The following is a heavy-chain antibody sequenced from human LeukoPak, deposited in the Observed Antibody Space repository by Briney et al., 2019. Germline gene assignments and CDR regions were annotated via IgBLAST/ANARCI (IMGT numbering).Heavy chain of an antibody. CDR2: TYYSGST. CDR1: GGSISSYY. CDR3: ATEDVVVPTAAQRPLDY. D-gene: IGHD2-2*01. V-gene: IGHV4-59*05. Sequence: PSETLSLTCTVSGGSISSYYWSWIRQPPGKGLEWIGSTYYSGSTYYNPSLKSRVTISIDTSKNEFSLKLSSVTAADTAVYYCATEDVVVPTAAQRPLDYWGQGTLVTVPS. J-gene: IGHJ4*02.